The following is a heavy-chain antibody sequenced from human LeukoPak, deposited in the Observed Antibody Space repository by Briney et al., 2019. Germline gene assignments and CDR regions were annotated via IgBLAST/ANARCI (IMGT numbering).Heavy chain of an antibody. Sequence: GGSLRLSCAASGFTFSSYSMNWVRQAPGKGLEWVSSISSSSSYIYYADSVKGRFTISRDNAKNSLYLQMNSLRAEDTAVYYCARGIGPLYSSSWYVVDAFDIWGQGTMVTVSS. D-gene: IGHD6-13*01. CDR2: ISSSSSYI. J-gene: IGHJ3*02. CDR1: GFTFSSYS. V-gene: IGHV3-21*01. CDR3: ARGIGPLYSSSWYVVDAFDI.